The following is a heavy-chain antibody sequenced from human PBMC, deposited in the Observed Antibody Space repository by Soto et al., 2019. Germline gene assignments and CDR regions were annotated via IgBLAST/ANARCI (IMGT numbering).Heavy chain of an antibody. V-gene: IGHV4-39*01. Sequence: QLQLQESGPGLVKPSETLSLTCSVSGGSISNSYYWGWIRQPPGKGPEWIGSVYTSGSTYHNPSLKSRVSMSVDTTKPQFSLKLTSLTDADTAVYYGARQRPPVLRRQPDAFDIWGPGIVVIVSS. CDR3: ARQRPPVLRRQPDAFDI. J-gene: IGHJ3*02. CDR2: VYTSGST. CDR1: GGSISNSYY. D-gene: IGHD4-17*01.